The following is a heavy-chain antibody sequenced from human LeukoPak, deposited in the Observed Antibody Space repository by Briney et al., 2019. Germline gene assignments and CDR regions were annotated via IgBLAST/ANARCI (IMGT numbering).Heavy chain of an antibody. D-gene: IGHD3-22*01. CDR3: ARDFSDYYDSSGYFDY. V-gene: IGHV1-69*05. J-gene: IGHJ4*02. Sequence: ASVKVSCKASGGTFSSYAISWVRQAPGQGLEWMGRIIPIFGTANYAQKFQGRVTITTDESTSTAYMELSSLRSEDTAVYYCARDFSDYYDSSGYFDYWGQGTLATVSS. CDR2: IIPIFGTA. CDR1: GGTFSSYA.